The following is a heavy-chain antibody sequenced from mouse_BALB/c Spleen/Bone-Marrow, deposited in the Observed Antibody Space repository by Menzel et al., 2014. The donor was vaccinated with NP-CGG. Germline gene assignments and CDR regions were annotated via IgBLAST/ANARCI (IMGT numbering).Heavy chain of an antibody. CDR3: ATARATSYAMDY. CDR1: GYTFTSYW. Sequence: VKLVESGAELVKSGASVKPSCKAPGYTFTSYWMHWVKQRPGQGLEWIGEIDPSDSYTNYNQKFKGKATLTVDKSSSTAYMQLSSLTSEDSAVYYCATARATSYAMDYWGQGTSVTVSS. CDR2: IDPSDSYT. D-gene: IGHD3-1*01. J-gene: IGHJ4*01. V-gene: IGHV1-69*02.